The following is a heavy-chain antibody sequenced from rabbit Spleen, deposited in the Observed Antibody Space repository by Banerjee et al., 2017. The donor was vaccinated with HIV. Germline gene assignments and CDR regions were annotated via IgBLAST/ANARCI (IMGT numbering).Heavy chain of an antibody. CDR1: GVSFSLSSY. D-gene: IGHD1-1*01. V-gene: IGHV1S40*01. J-gene: IGHJ4*01. CDR3: ARDNGSGDYIDVYFDL. Sequence: QSLEESGGDLVKPGASLTLTCTASGVSFSLSSYMCWVRQTPGKGLEWIACINAVTGKAVYASWAKGRFTFSKSSSTTVTLQMTSLTAADTATYFCARDNGSGDYIDVYFDLWGQGTLVTVS. CDR2: INAVTGKA.